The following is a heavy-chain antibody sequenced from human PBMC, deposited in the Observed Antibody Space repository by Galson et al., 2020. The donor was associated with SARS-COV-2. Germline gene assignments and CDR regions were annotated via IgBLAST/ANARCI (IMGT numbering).Heavy chain of an antibody. V-gene: IGHV4-39*01. CDR3: ARQYYFGSSGYYYSPWFDY. CDR2: IYYSGST. CDR1: GGSISSSSYY. Sequence: SETLSLTCTVSGGSISSSSYYWGWIRQPPGKGLEWIGTIYYSGSTYYNPSLKSRVTISVDTSKNQFSLKLSSVTAADTAVYYCARQYYFGSSGYYYSPWFDYLGQGSLVTVSS. J-gene: IGHJ4*02. D-gene: IGHD3-22*01.